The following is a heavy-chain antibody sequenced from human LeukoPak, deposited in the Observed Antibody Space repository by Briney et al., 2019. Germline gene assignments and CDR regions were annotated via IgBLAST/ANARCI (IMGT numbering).Heavy chain of an antibody. V-gene: IGHV3-23*01. CDR3: AKAAFYYDSSGYYNFDY. CDR1: GFTFTNFA. Sequence: GGSLRLSCAASGFTFTNFAMKWVRQAPGKGLEWVSAISGSGGTAYYADSVKGRFTISRDNSKNTLYLQMISLRAEDTAVYYCAKAAFYYDSSGYYNFDYWGQGTLITVSS. D-gene: IGHD3-22*01. J-gene: IGHJ4*02. CDR2: ISGSGGTA.